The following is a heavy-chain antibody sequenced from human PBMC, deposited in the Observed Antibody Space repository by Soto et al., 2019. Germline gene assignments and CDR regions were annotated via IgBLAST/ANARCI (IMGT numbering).Heavy chain of an antibody. D-gene: IGHD1-26*01. CDR3: ARVGGLVGATRYYYYGMDV. J-gene: IGHJ6*02. V-gene: IGHV1-2*02. CDR1: GYTFTSYG. Sequence: GASVKVSCKASGYTFTSYGISWVRQAPGQGLEWMGWINPNSGGTNYAQKFQGRVTMTRDTSISTAYMELSRLRSDDTAVYYCARVGGLVGATRYYYYGMDVWGQGTTVTV. CDR2: INPNSGGT.